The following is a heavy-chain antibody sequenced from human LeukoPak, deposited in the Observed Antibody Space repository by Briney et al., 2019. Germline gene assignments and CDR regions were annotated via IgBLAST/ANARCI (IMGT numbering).Heavy chain of an antibody. CDR2: IRYDGSNK. D-gene: IGHD5-18*01. J-gene: IGHJ4*02. CDR1: GFTFSSYG. CDR3: AKERDTAMVTIDY. Sequence: GGSLRLSCAASGFTFSSYGMHWVRQAPGKGLEWVAFIRYDGSNKYYADPVKGRFTISRDNSKNTLYLQMNSLRAEDTAVCYCAKERDTAMVTIDYWGQGTLVTVSS. V-gene: IGHV3-30*02.